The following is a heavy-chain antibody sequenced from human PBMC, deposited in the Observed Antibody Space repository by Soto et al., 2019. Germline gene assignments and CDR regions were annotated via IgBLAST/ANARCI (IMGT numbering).Heavy chain of an antibody. CDR1: GFSLSTSGVG. V-gene: IGHV2-5*02. CDR3: AQRVSYGNYGPYYLGI. J-gene: IGHJ1*01. Sequence: QITLKESGPTLVKPTQTLTLTCTFSGFSLSTSGVGVGWIRQPPGKALEWLALIYWDDDKRYSPSLKSRLTINKVTSKNQVVLTMTTMDPADTATYYCAQRVSYGNYGPYYLGIWAQGTLLNVSS. CDR2: IYWDDDK. D-gene: IGHD1-7*01.